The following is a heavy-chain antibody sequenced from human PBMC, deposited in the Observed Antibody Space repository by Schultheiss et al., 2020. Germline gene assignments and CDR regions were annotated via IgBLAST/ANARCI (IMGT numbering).Heavy chain of an antibody. CDR1: GGSISSGGYY. CDR2: IYTSGST. D-gene: IGHD3-22*01. V-gene: IGHV4-61*02. J-gene: IGHJ5*02. CDR3: ARDTGRMIHPGANGFDP. Sequence: SETLSLTCTVSGGSISSGGYYWSWIRQPAGKGLEWIGRIYTSGSTNYNPSLKSRVTISVDTSKNQFSLKLSSVTAADTAVYYCARDTGRMIHPGANGFDPWGQGTLVTVSS.